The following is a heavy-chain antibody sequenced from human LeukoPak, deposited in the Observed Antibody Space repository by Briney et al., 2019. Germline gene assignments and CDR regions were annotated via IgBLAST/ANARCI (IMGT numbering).Heavy chain of an antibody. J-gene: IGHJ4*02. CDR1: GFTFSSYS. Sequence: GGSLRLSCADSGFTFSSYSMNWVRQAPGKGLEWVSSISSSSSYIYYADSVKGRFTISRDNAKNSLCLQMNSLRAEDTAVYYCARGENNYGYYYFDYWGQGTLVTVSS. V-gene: IGHV3-21*01. D-gene: IGHD5-18*01. CDR3: ARGENNYGYYYFDY. CDR2: ISSSSSYI.